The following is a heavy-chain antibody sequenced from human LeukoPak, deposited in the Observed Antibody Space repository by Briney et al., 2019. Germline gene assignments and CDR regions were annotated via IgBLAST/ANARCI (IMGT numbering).Heavy chain of an antibody. J-gene: IGHJ6*02. CDR1: GGSISSGGYS. CDR2: IYHSGST. Sequence: SETPSLTCAVYGGSISSGGYSWSWIRQPPGKGLEWIGYIYHSGSTYYNPSLKSRVTISVDRSKNQFSLKLSSVTAADTAVYYCAREATVYYGMDVWGQGTTVTVSS. CDR3: AREATVYYGMDV. V-gene: IGHV4-30-2*01. D-gene: IGHD5-12*01.